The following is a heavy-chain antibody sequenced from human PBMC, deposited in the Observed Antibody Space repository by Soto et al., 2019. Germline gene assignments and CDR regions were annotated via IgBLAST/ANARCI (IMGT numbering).Heavy chain of an antibody. Sequence: EVQLVQSGVEVKKPGESLKISCKGSGYIFSTHWIAWVRQKPGKGLEWMGMIFPGDSDTRYSQSFQGQVTISADKSINVAYLQWSSLKASDTAMYYCARLDHWNDKHFYNAMDVWGQGTTVTVSS. J-gene: IGHJ6*02. CDR2: IFPGDSDT. V-gene: IGHV5-51*01. CDR1: GYIFSTHW. CDR3: ARLDHWNDKHFYNAMDV. D-gene: IGHD1-1*01.